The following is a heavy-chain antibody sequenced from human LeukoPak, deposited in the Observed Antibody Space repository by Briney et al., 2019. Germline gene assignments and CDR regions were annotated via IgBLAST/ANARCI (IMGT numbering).Heavy chain of an antibody. J-gene: IGHJ4*02. Sequence: GASVKVSCKASGYTFTSYDINWVRQATGQGLEWMGWMNPNSGNTGYAQKFQGRVTMTRNTSISTAYMELSSLRSEDTAVYYCARDESVVPAAESEGFDYWGQGTLVTVSS. D-gene: IGHD2-2*01. CDR3: ARDESVVPAAESEGFDY. CDR1: GYTFTSYD. V-gene: IGHV1-8*01. CDR2: MNPNSGNT.